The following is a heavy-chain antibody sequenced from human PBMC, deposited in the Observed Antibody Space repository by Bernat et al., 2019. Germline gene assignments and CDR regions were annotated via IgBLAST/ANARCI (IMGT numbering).Heavy chain of an antibody. Sequence: QVQLQESGPGLVKPSQTLSLTCTVSGGSISSGGYYWSWIRQHPGKGLEWNGYIYYSGSTYYNPSLKSRVTISVDTSKTQFSLKLSSVTAADTAVDYCAREADYYGSGSYYSLRYFDYWGQGTLVTVSS. V-gene: IGHV4-31*03. J-gene: IGHJ4*02. CDR3: AREADYYGSGSYYSLRYFDY. CDR1: GGSISSGGYY. D-gene: IGHD3-10*01. CDR2: IYYSGST.